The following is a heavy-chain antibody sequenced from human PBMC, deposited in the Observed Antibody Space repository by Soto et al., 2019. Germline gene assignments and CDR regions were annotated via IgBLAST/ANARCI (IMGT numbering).Heavy chain of an antibody. V-gene: IGHV3-30*18. D-gene: IGHD6-19*01. CDR3: AKGRVAGTYYYYGMDV. CDR1: GFTFSSYG. J-gene: IGHJ6*02. Sequence: QVQLVESGGGVVQPGRSLRLSCAASGFTFSSYGMHWVRQAPGKGLEWVAVISYDGSNKYYADSVKGRFTISRDNSKNTLYLQMNSLRAEDTAVYYCAKGRVAGTYYYYGMDVRGQQTTVTVSS. CDR2: ISYDGSNK.